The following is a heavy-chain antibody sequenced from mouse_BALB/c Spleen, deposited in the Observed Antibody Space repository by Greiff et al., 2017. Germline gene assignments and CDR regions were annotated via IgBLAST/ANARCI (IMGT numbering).Heavy chain of an antibody. Sequence: EVLLVESGGGLVKPGGSLKLSCAASGFTFSSYAMSWVRQTPEKRLEWVASISSGGSTYYPDSVKGRFTISRDNARNILYLQMSSLRSEDTAMYYCARGGLGRDAMDYWGQGTAVTVSA. CDR1: GFTFSSYA. CDR2: ISSGGST. J-gene: IGHJ4*01. D-gene: IGHD2-2*01. CDR3: ARGGLGRDAMDY. V-gene: IGHV5-6-5*01.